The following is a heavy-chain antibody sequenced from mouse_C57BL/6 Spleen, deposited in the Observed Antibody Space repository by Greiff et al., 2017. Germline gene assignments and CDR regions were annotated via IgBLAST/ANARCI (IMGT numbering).Heavy chain of an antibody. Sequence: VQLQQSGPELVKPGASVKISCKASGYAFSSSWMNWVKQRPGKGLEWIGRIYPGDGDTNYNGKFKGKATLTADKSSSTAYMQLSSLTSEDSAVYVCAREERIYYDYPAWLAYWGQGTLVTVSA. CDR2: IYPGDGDT. V-gene: IGHV1-82*01. J-gene: IGHJ3*01. D-gene: IGHD2-4*01. CDR3: AREERIYYDYPAWLAY. CDR1: GYAFSSSW.